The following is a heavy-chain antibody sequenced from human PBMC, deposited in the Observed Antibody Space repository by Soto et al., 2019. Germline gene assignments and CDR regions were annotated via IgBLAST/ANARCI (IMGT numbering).Heavy chain of an antibody. CDR3: ARTYTNYILQSDY. CDR1: GGSISSSSYY. J-gene: IGHJ4*02. D-gene: IGHD4-4*01. V-gene: IGHV4-39*01. Sequence: PSETLSLTCIVSGGSISSSSYYWGWIRQPPGKGLEWIGNIYYSGSTDYNPSLKSRLTISVDTSKNQFSLKLSSVTAADTAVYYCARTYTNYILQSDYWGQGTLVTVSS. CDR2: IYYSGST.